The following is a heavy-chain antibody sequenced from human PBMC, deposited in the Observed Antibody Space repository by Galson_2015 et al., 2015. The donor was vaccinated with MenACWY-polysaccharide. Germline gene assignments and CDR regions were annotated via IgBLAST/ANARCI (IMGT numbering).Heavy chain of an antibody. J-gene: IGHJ4*02. CDR3: AKFSYRQRSPFGY. V-gene: IGHV3-23*01. Sequence: SLRLSCAASGFTFSSYAMSWVRQAPGKGLEWVSAISGSGGSTYYADSVKGRFTISRDNSKNTLYLQMNSLRAEDTAVYYCAKFSYRQRSPFGYWGQGTLVTVSS. CDR1: GFTFSSYA. CDR2: ISGSGGST. D-gene: IGHD1-26*01.